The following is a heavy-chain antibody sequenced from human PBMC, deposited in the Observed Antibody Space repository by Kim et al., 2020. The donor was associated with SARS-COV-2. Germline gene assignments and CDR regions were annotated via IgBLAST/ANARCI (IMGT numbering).Heavy chain of an antibody. J-gene: IGHJ4*02. Sequence: SETLSLTCTVSGGSISSSSYYWGWIRQPPGKGLEWIGSIYYSGSTYYNPSLKSRVTISVDTSKNQFSLKLSSVTAADTAVYYCARLGSGSEFDYWGQGTLVTVSS. D-gene: IGHD1-26*01. V-gene: IGHV4-39*01. CDR1: GGSISSSSYY. CDR2: IYYSGST. CDR3: ARLGSGSEFDY.